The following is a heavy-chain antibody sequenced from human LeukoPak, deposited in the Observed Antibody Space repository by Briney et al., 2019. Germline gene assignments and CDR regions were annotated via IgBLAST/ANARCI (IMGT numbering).Heavy chain of an antibody. V-gene: IGHV3-23*01. CDR1: GLTFSRYD. J-gene: IGHJ6*02. D-gene: IGHD3-10*01. CDR3: ARDRGRFGELSRLV. CDR2: ISGTGEST. Sequence: GGSLRLSCAGSGLTFSRYDMSWVRQAPGKGLEWVSTISGTGESTYYADSVKGRFTISRDNSKITLYLQMNSLRVEDTAVYYCARDRGRFGELSRLVWGQGTTVTVSS.